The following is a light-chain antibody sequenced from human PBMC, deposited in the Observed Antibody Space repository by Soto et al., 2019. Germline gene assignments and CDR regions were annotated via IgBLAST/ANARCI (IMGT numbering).Light chain of an antibody. J-gene: IGLJ2*01. CDR3: STWYDSLNGRV. CDR1: SSNIGTNT. V-gene: IGLV1-44*01. Sequence: QSVLTQPPSASGTPGQRVTISCSGSSSNIGTNTVNWYQQLPGAAPTLLISDDYDRSSGGPDRFSASKSCTSASLAISGLQSEDEAADYCSTWYDSLNGRVFGGGTKLTVL. CDR2: DDY.